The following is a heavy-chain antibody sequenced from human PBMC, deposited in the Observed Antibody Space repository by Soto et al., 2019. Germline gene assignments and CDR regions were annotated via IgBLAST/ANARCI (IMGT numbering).Heavy chain of an antibody. CDR2: ISGSGGSP. J-gene: IGHJ4*02. Sequence: GGSLRLSCAASGFTFSSYTMAWVRQAPGKGLEWVSSISGSGGSPYYADSVKGRFTISRDNSKNTLYLQMNSLRAEDTAVYYCARDRHRIAARPDVDYWGQGTLVTVSS. CDR3: ARDRHRIAARPDVDY. D-gene: IGHD6-6*01. V-gene: IGHV3-23*01. CDR1: GFTFSSYT.